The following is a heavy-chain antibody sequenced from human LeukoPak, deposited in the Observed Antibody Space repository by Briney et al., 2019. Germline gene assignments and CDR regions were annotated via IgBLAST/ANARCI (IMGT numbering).Heavy chain of an antibody. V-gene: IGHV3-64D*08. CDR2: ISTNGGRT. J-gene: IGHJ4*02. Sequence: GGSLRLSCAASGFTFSRYSMHWVRQAPGTGLQYVSGISTNGGRTYYADSVKGRFTISRDNSKNTLYLQMSSLRVEDTAVYYCPLPTLGYWGQGTLVTVSS. D-gene: IGHD2-15*01. CDR3: PLPTLGY. CDR1: GFTFSRYS.